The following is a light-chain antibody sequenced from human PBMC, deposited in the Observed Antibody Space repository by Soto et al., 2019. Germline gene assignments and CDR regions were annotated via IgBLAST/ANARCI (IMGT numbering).Light chain of an antibody. CDR3: QQYNSYPWT. CDR1: QGISIR. Sequence: IQMTQSPSTLSASVGGRGPITCPATQGISIRLAWYQQKPGKGPKPLNYTASSLESGVPSMFSGRGSGTDFSLTISSLQPDDFATYYCQQYNSYPWTFGQGNKVEIK. J-gene: IGKJ1*01. V-gene: IGKV1-5*03. CDR2: TAS.